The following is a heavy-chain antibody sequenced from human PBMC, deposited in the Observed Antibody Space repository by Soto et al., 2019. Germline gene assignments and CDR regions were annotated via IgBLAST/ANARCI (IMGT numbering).Heavy chain of an antibody. CDR2: IYYSGST. Sequence: TSETLSLTCTVSGGSISSSSYYWGWIRQPPGKGLEWIGSIYYSGSTYYNPSLKSRVTISVDTSKNQFSLKLSSVTAADTAVYYCARDANYPNWFDPWGQGTLVTVSS. J-gene: IGHJ5*02. D-gene: IGHD3-10*01. CDR1: GGSISSSSYY. V-gene: IGHV4-39*02. CDR3: ARDANYPNWFDP.